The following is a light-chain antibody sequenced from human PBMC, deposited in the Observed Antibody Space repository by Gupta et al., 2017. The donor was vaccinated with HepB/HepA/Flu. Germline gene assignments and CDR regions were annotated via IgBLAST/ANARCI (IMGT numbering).Light chain of an antibody. CDR3: LQHKSYPWT. J-gene: IGKJ1*01. Sequence: DIQMTQSPSSLSASIGDRVTITCRASQGIRNDLAWYQQKPGKAPKRLIYAASSLPRGVPSRFRGSGSGTEFTLTISSLQPEDFATYFCLQHKSYPWTFGQGTKVEIK. CDR1: QGIRND. V-gene: IGKV1-17*01. CDR2: AAS.